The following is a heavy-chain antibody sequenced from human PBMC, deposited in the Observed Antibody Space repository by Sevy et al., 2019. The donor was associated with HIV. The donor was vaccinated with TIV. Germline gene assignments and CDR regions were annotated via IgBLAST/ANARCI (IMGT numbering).Heavy chain of an antibody. Sequence: GGSLRLSCAASGFTLSSYAMHWVRQAPGKGLEWVAVISDDGSKTYYADSVNGRFTISRDNSKNTLYLQMNSLRADDTAVYYCARGRVTSHYFDYWGQGTLVTVSS. CDR1: GFTLSSYA. CDR3: ARGRVTSHYFDY. V-gene: IGHV3-30*04. CDR2: ISDDGSKT. J-gene: IGHJ4*02. D-gene: IGHD2-21*02.